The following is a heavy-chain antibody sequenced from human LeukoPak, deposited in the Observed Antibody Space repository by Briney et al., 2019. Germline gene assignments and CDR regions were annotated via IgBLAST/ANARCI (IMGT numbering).Heavy chain of an antibody. CDR2: ISAYNGNT. CDR3: ARSNPIAVAGTTTYYFDY. Sequence: ASVKVSRKASGYTFTSYGIGWVRQAPGQGLEWMGWISAYNGNTNYAQKLQGRVTMTTDTSTSTAYMELRSLRSDDTAVYYCARSNPIAVAGTTTYYFDYWGQGTLVTVSS. CDR1: GYTFTSYG. D-gene: IGHD6-19*01. V-gene: IGHV1-18*01. J-gene: IGHJ4*02.